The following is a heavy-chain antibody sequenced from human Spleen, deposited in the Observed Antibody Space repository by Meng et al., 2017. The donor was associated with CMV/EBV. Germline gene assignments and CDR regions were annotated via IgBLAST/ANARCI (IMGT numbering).Heavy chain of an antibody. CDR3: ARGVYCSSTSCYTVDWFDP. D-gene: IGHD2-2*02. CDR2: IYYSGST. CDR1: GGSISTYY. V-gene: IGHV4-59*01. Sequence: GSLRLSCTVSGGSISTYYWSWIRQPPGKGLEWIGYIYYSGSTNYNPSLKSRVTISVDTSKKQVSLKLSSVTAADTAVYYCARGVYCSSTSCYTVDWFDPWGQGTLVTVSS. J-gene: IGHJ5*02.